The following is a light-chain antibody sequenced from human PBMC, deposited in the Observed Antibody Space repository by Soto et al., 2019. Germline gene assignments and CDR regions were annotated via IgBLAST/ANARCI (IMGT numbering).Light chain of an antibody. CDR3: QQYNSRPPQT. CDR2: CAA. Sequence: EIVWTQSPATLSLSPGERPTLSCRSSQSVRSNLAAWQQQTGRAAMRLIYCAATRATTSTASLCGSGSGTKVIPTISSRQAPDVSVDYCQQYNSRPPQTFGQGTKVDI. V-gene: IGKV3-15*01. J-gene: IGKJ1*01. CDR1: QSVRSN.